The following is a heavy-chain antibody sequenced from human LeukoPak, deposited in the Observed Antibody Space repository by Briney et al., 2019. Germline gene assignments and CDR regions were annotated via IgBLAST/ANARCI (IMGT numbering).Heavy chain of an antibody. CDR2: INHSGST. J-gene: IGHJ4*02. Sequence: SETLSLTCAVSGGSISSGGYSWSWIRQPPGKGLEWIGEINHSGSTNYNPSLKSRVTISVDTSKNQFSLKLSSVTAADTAVYYCARGDYYVSGYWGQGTLVTVSS. D-gene: IGHD3-10*01. CDR3: ARGDYYVSGY. V-gene: IGHV4-34*01. CDR1: GGSISSGGYS.